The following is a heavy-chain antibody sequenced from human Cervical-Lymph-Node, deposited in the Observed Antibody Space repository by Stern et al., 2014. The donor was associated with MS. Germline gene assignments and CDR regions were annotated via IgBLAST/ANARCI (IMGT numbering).Heavy chain of an antibody. CDR2: IYYSGST. Sequence: QVQLVESGPGLVKPSETLSLTCTVSGGSISSSSYYWGWIRQPPGKGLEWIGSIYYSGSTYYNPSLKSRVTIYVDTSKNQFSLKLSSVTAADTAVYYCARRWLVPEWFDPWGQGTLVTVSS. CDR3: ARRWLVPEWFDP. V-gene: IGHV4-39*01. J-gene: IGHJ5*02. D-gene: IGHD6-19*01. CDR1: GGSISSSSYY.